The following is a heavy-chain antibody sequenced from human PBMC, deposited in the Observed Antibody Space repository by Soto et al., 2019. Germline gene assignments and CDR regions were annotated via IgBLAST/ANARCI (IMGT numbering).Heavy chain of an antibody. D-gene: IGHD6-13*01. CDR1: GGSISSGGYY. CDR2: IYYSGST. J-gene: IGHJ6*02. V-gene: IGHV4-31*03. Sequence: SETLSLTCTVSGGSISSGGYYWSWIRQHPGKGLEWLGYIYYSGSTYYNPSLKSRVTISVDTSKNQFSLKLSSVTAADTAVYYCAGGDRFSSWSPTYFSLYYYYGMDVWGQGTTVTVSS. CDR3: AGGDRFSSWSPTYFSLYYYYGMDV.